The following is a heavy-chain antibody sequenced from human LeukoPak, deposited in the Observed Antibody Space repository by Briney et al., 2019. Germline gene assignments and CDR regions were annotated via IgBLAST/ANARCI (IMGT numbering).Heavy chain of an antibody. D-gene: IGHD3-22*01. CDR2: IYTSGST. CDR1: GGSISSGSYY. V-gene: IGHV4-61*02. Sequence: SQTLSLTCTVSGGSISSGSYYWSWIRQPAGKGLEWIGRIYTSGSTNYNPSLKSRVTISVDTSKNQFSLKLSSVTAADTAVYYCARDLKTYYYDSSGFAFDIWGQGTMVTVSS. CDR3: ARDLKTYYYDSSGFAFDI. J-gene: IGHJ3*02.